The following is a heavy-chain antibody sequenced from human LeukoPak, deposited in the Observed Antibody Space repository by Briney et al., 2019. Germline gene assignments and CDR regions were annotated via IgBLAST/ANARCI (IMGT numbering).Heavy chain of an antibody. CDR1: GFTFSSYS. CDR3: AIRSTSGSWSALDI. J-gene: IGHJ3*02. Sequence: PGGSLRLSCAASGFTFSSYSMNWVRQAPGKGLEWVSSISSSSYIYYADSVKGRFTISRDDSKNTLYFQLNSLRPEDTAVYYCAIRSTSGSWSALDIWGQGTMVTVSS. V-gene: IGHV3-21*01. CDR2: ISSSSYI. D-gene: IGHD3-10*01.